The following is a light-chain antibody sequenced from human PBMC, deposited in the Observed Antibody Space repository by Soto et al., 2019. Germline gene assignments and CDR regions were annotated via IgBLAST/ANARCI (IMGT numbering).Light chain of an antibody. CDR1: QGISNW. CDR2: AAS. J-gene: IGKJ5*01. Sequence: DIQMTQSPSSVSASVGGTVTITCRASQGISNWLAWYQQKPGKAPNLLIYAASLLHSGVPSRFSGSGSGTDFTLTISSLQPEDFATDYGQQGDSFPIAFSQGTRLEIK. V-gene: IGKV1-12*01. CDR3: QQGDSFPIA.